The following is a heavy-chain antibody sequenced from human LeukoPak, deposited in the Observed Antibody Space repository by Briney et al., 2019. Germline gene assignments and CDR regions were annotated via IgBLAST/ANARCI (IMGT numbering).Heavy chain of an antibody. Sequence: ASETLSLTCSVSGGSISSYYWTWIRQLPGKGLEWIGYRYYSGSTTYNPSLKSRVTISVDTSKSQFSLKLISVTAADTAIYYCARVRGDFETDWGQGTLVTVSS. CDR3: ARVRGDFETD. CDR1: GGSISSYY. J-gene: IGHJ1*01. CDR2: RYYSGST. V-gene: IGHV4-59*01. D-gene: IGHD3-16*01.